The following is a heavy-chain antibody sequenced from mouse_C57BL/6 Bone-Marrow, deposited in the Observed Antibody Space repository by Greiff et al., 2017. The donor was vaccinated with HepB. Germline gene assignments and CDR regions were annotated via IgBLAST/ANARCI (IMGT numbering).Heavy chain of an antibody. CDR2: IYPSDSET. CDR3: AREGGSSYWYIDV. J-gene: IGHJ1*03. Sequence: QVQLQQPGAELVRPGSSVKLSCKASGYTFTSYWMDWVKQRPGQGLEWIGNIYPSDSETHYNQKFKDKATLTVDKSSSTAYMQLSSLTSEDSAVYYCAREGGSSYWYIDVWGTGTTVTVSS. V-gene: IGHV1-61*01. D-gene: IGHD1-1*01. CDR1: GYTFTSYW.